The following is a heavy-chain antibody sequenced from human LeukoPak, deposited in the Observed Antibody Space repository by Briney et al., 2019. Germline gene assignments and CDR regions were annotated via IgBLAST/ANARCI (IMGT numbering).Heavy chain of an antibody. V-gene: IGHV3-23*01. CDR1: GFTFSSYP. Sequence: GGPLRLPCAASGFTFSSYPMSWARQAPGKGLEWVSAISASGYSTYYADSVKGRFTISRDNSKKTLYLQMNSLRAEDTAIFYCAKDVYNWNFYFDYWGQGTLVTVSS. CDR3: AKDVYNWNFYFDY. D-gene: IGHD1-7*01. J-gene: IGHJ4*02. CDR2: ISASGYST.